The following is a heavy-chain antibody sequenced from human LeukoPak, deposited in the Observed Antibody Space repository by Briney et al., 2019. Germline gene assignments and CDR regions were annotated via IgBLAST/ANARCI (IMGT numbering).Heavy chain of an antibody. V-gene: IGHV1-2*02. J-gene: IGHJ6*02. CDR2: INPNSGGI. Sequence: ASVKVSCKASGYTFTSYGISWVRQAPGRGLEWMGWINPNSGGINDAVKLQGRVTMTRVTSISTAYMELSRLRPDDTAVYYCARLPTYNWNDYGLDVWGQGTTVTVSS. CDR1: GYTFTSYG. CDR3: ARLPTYNWNDYGLDV. D-gene: IGHD1-1*01.